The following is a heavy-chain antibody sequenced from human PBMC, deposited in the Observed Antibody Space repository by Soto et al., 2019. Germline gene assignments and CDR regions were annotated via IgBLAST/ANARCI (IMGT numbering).Heavy chain of an antibody. Sequence: SGPTLVNRTETLTLTCTFSGFSLTSPGMCVSWIRQSPGKALEWLALIERDDDDKYYSTSLKTRLTISKDTRKNQVVLTMANMEPADTATYYCARSIRGPRRFNGMDVWGQGTTVTVSS. CDR2: IERDDDDK. CDR3: ARSIRGPRRFNGMDV. CDR1: GFSLTSPGMC. J-gene: IGHJ6*02. V-gene: IGHV2-70*13. D-gene: IGHD1-20*01.